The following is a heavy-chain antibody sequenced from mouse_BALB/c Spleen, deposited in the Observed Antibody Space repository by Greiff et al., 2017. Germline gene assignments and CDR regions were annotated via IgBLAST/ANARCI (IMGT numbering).Heavy chain of an antibody. J-gene: IGHJ2*01. V-gene: IGHV14-4*02. Sequence: EVQLQQSGAELVRSGASVKLSCTASGFNIKDYYMHWVKQRPEQGLEWIGWIDPENGDTEYAPKFQGKATMTADTSSNTAYLQLSSLTSEDTAVYYCNAPTADYWGQGTTLTVSS. D-gene: IGHD1-2*01. CDR2: IDPENGDT. CDR3: NAPTADY. CDR1: GFNIKDYY.